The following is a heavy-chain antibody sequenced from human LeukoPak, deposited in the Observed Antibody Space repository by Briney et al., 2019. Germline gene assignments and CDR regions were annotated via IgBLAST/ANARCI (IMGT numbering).Heavy chain of an antibody. D-gene: IGHD3-10*01. CDR3: ARGTPDVLLWFGESFDY. V-gene: IGHV4-59*12. CDR1: GGSISSYY. Sequence: SETLSLTCTVSGGSISSYYWSWIRQPPGKGLEWIGYIYYSGSTNYNPSLKSRVTISVDTSKNQFSLKLSSVTAADTAVYYCARGTPDVLLWFGESFDYWGQGTLVTVSS. J-gene: IGHJ4*02. CDR2: IYYSGST.